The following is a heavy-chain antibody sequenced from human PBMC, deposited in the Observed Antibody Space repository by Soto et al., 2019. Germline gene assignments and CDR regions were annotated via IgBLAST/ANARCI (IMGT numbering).Heavy chain of an antibody. CDR3: ARESRYYDFWRGYTKSGILKWFDP. CDR2: IYYSGST. J-gene: IGHJ5*02. V-gene: IGHV4-59*01. D-gene: IGHD3-3*01. CDR1: GGSISSYY. Sequence: QVQLQESGPGLVKPSETLSLTCTVSGGSISSYYWSWIRQPPGKGLEWIGYIYYSGSTNYNPSLKSRVTISVDTSQDQFSLKLSSVTAADTAVYYCARESRYYDFWRGYTKSGILKWFDPWGQGTLVTVSS.